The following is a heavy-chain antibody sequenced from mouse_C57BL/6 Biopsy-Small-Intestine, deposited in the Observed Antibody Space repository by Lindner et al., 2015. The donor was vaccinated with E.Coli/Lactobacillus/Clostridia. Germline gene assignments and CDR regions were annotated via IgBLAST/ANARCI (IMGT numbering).Heavy chain of an antibody. CDR1: GYSFTGYN. CDR2: INPYYGST. D-gene: IGHD2-5*01. V-gene: IGHV1-39*01. J-gene: IGHJ4*01. CDR3: AAYYSKGDYALDY. Sequence: VQLQESGAELVKPGASVKISCKASGYSFTGYNMNWVKQSHGKSLEWIGNINPYYGSTIYNQKFKGKATLTVDKSSSTFYMQLNSLTSEDSAVYYCAAYYSKGDYALDYWGQGTSVTVSS.